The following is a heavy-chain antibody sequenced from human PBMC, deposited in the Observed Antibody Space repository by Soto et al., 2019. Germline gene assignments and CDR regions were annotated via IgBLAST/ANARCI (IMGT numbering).Heavy chain of an antibody. CDR3: ARESGGATATLDYYYFYMDV. V-gene: IGHV1-2*04. CDR2: INPNSGVT. J-gene: IGHJ6*03. Sequence: VQLVQSGAEVKKPGASVKVSCKSSGDSFNDYYLHWVRQAPGQGLEWMGWINPNSGVTKYAQKFQSWVTMTRDTSIRTVYMELSRLRSDDTAVYYCARESGGATATLDYYYFYMDVWGKGTTVTVSS. CDR1: GDSFNDYY. D-gene: IGHD5-12*01.